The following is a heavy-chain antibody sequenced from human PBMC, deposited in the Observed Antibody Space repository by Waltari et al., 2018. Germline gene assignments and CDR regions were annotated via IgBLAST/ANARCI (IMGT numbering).Heavy chain of an antibody. J-gene: IGHJ4*02. Sequence: QVQLQESGPGLVHPSGTLSLTCAVSGGSISSNYWWSWVRQSPDKGLEWIGQIHHSGVIIYNPSIKGRVTIAEDTSKDQFSLKVNAVTAADTAVYYCASDRGVGLYLDNWGQGTLVSVSS. CDR3: ASDRGVGLYLDN. CDR1: GGSISSNYW. V-gene: IGHV4-4*02. D-gene: IGHD2-8*02. CDR2: IHHSGVI.